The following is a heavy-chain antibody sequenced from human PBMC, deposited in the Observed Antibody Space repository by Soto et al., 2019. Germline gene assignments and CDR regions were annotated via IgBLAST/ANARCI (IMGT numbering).Heavy chain of an antibody. CDR2: IYPGDSDT. J-gene: IGHJ4*02. Sequence: PGESLKISCKGSGYSFTSYWIGWVRQMPGKGLEWMGIIYPGDSDTRYSPSFQGQVTISADKSISTAYLQWSSLKASDTAMYYCARLVLGYSSGWPSVDYWGQGTLVTVSS. V-gene: IGHV5-51*01. CDR1: GYSFTSYW. CDR3: ARLVLGYSSGWPSVDY. D-gene: IGHD6-19*01.